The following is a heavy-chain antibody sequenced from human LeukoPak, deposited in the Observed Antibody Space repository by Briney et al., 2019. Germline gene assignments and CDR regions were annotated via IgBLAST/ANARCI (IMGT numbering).Heavy chain of an antibody. V-gene: IGHV4-30-4*08. CDR2: VYYSGST. Sequence: PSETLSLTCTVSGGSISSGDYYWSWIRQPPGKGLEWIGYVYYSGSTYYNPSLKSRVTISVDTTKNQFSLKLSSVTAADTAVYYCVRDGYSSSSRFDYWGQGTLVTVSS. J-gene: IGHJ4*02. D-gene: IGHD6-6*01. CDR1: GGSISSGDYY. CDR3: VRDGYSSSSRFDY.